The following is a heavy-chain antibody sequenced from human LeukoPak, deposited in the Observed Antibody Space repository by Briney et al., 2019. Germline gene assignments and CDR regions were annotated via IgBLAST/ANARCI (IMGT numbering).Heavy chain of an antibody. D-gene: IGHD4-23*01. CDR1: GESLNYYY. Sequence: PSDTLSLTCAVYGESLNYYYWSWIRQSPRKGLEWIGDIFDGKTINYNPSLKSRVAISAATSRPQFYLNLKSKTAAGTAVYFCASGAWAARLNSWAQGALVIVSS. V-gene: IGHV4-34*12. J-gene: IGHJ4*02. CDR2: IFDGKTI. CDR3: ASGAWAARLNS.